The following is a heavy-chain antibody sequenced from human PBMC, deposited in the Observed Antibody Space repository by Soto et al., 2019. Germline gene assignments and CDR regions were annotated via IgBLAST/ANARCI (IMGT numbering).Heavy chain of an antibody. CDR1: GYTFTGYY. CDR2: INPNSGGT. V-gene: IGHV1-2*04. D-gene: IGHD2-2*01. J-gene: IGHJ6*03. CDR3: ARGRCSSTSCYGSRYYYYYYMDV. Sequence: ASVKVSCKASGYTFTGYYMHWVRQAPGQGLEWMGWINPNSGGTNYAQKFQGWATMTRDTSISTAYMELSRLRSDDTAVYYCARGRCSSTSCYGSRYYYYYYMDVWGKGTTVTVSS.